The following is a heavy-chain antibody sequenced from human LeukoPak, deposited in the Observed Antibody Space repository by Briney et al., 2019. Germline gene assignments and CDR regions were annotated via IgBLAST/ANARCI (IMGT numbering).Heavy chain of an antibody. Sequence: GGFLRLSCAASGFTFSSYAMSWVRQAPGKGLEWVSTISGSGGSTYYADSVKGRFTISRDNSKNTLYLQMNSLRAEDTALYYCAKGYSSGWTYFDYWGQGTLVTVSS. CDR3: AKGYSSGWTYFDY. CDR2: ISGSGGST. CDR1: GFTFSSYA. D-gene: IGHD6-19*01. J-gene: IGHJ4*02. V-gene: IGHV3-23*01.